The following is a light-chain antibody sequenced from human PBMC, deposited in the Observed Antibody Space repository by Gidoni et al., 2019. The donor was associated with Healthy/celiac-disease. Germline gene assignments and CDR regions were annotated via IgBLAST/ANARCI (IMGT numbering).Light chain of an antibody. CDR3: QQYYSTLALT. J-gene: IGKJ4*01. CDR2: WAS. CDR1: QSVLYSSNNKNY. V-gene: IGKV4-1*01. Sequence: DIVMTQSPDSLAVPLGERATINCKSSQSVLYSSNNKNYLAWYQQKPGQPPKLIIYWASTRESGVPDRFSGSGSGTDFTLTISSLQAEDVAVYYCQQYYSTLALTFXGXTKVEIK.